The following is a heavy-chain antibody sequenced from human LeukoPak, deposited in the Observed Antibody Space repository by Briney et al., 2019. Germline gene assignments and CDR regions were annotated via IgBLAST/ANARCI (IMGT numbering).Heavy chain of an antibody. CDR2: FDPEDGET. CDR3: ATGFKFNFDY. V-gene: IGHV1-24*01. J-gene: IGHJ4*02. Sequence: ASVKVCCKASGYTFTSYYMHWVRQAPGKGLEWMGGFDPEDGETIYAQKFQGRVTMTEDTSTDTAYMELSSLRSEDTAVYYCATGFKFNFDYWGQGTLVTVSS. CDR1: GYTFTSYY.